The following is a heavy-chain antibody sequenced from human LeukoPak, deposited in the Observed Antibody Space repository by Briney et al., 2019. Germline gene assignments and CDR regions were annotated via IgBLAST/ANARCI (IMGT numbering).Heavy chain of an antibody. D-gene: IGHD6-19*01. Sequence: SETLSLTXAVYGGSFSGYYWSWIRQPPGKGLEWIGEINHSGSTNYNPSLKSRVTISVDTSKNQFSLKLSSVTAADTAVYYCARAIAVAGLLYYFDYWGQGTLVTVSS. CDR1: GGSFSGYY. J-gene: IGHJ4*02. V-gene: IGHV4-34*01. CDR2: INHSGST. CDR3: ARAIAVAGLLYYFDY.